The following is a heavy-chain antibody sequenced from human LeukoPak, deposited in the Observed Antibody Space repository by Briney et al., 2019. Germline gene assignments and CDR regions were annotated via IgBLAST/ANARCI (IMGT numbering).Heavy chain of an antibody. D-gene: IGHD6-13*01. CDR3: ATVSIAAAGFSYVGGLSYYFDY. CDR1: GYTLTELS. Sequence: ASVKVSCKVSGYTLTELSMHWVRQAPGKGLEWMGGFDPEDGETIYAQKFQGRVTMTEDTSTDTAYMELSSLRSEDTAVYYCATVSIAAAGFSYVGGLSYYFDYRGQGTLVTVSS. CDR2: FDPEDGET. V-gene: IGHV1-24*01. J-gene: IGHJ4*02.